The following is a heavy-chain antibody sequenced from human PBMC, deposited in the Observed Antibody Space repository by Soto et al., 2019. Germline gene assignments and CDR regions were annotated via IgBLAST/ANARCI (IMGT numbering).Heavy chain of an antibody. CDR2: CYFSGST. CDR3: ARQVVDGTLAGAGSFDY. Sequence: QLQLQESGPGLVKPSETLSLTCTVSGGSISSTSYYWVWIRQPPGKALEWLGSCYFSGSTYYNPYNKSRVTRSVDTSKNKFTQKLSSVTAADTAVYYCARQVVDGTLAGAGSFDYWGQGTLVTVSS. V-gene: IGHV4-39*01. D-gene: IGHD3-10*01. CDR1: GGSISSTSYY. J-gene: IGHJ4*02.